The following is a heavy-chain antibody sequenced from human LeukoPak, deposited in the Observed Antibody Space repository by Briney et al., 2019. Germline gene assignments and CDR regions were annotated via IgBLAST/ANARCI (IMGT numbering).Heavy chain of an antibody. J-gene: IGHJ5*02. CDR1: GGSISSSSYY. CDR2: IYYSGST. CDR3: ARNRYYYGSGNYGVPNWFDP. Sequence: SETLSLTCTVSGGSISSSSYYWGWIRQPPGKGLEWIGSIYYSGSTYYKPSLKSRVTISVDTSKNQFSLKLSSVTAADTAVYYCARNRYYYGSGNYGVPNWFDPWGQGTLVTVSS. D-gene: IGHD3-10*01. V-gene: IGHV4-39*01.